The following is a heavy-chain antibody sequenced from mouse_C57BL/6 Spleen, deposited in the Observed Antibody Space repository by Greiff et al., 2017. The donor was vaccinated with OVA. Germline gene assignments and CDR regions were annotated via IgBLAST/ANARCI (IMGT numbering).Heavy chain of an antibody. CDR2: IHPNSVSP. Sequence: VQLQQPGAELVKPGASVKLSCKASGFTFTSYWMPWVKPRPGQGLEWIGMIHPNSVSPNYNEKFKSKATLTEDKSSSTAYMQLSSLASKDSAVYYSARDRTGTFDDWGQGTTLTVSS. V-gene: IGHV1-64*01. CDR1: GFTFTSYW. CDR3: ARDRTGTFDD. D-gene: IGHD4-1*01. J-gene: IGHJ2*01.